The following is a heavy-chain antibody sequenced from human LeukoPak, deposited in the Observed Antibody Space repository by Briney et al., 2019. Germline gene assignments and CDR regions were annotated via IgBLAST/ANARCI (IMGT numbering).Heavy chain of an antibody. Sequence: SETLSLTCAVSGYSISSGYYWGWIRQPPGKGLEWIGSIYHSGSTYYNPSLKSRVPISVDTSKNQFSLKLSSVTAADTAVYYCARRPRNYYDSSGYYFDYWGQGTLVTVSS. V-gene: IGHV4-38-2*01. D-gene: IGHD3-22*01. CDR3: ARRPRNYYDSSGYYFDY. CDR1: GYSISSGYY. J-gene: IGHJ4*02. CDR2: IYHSGST.